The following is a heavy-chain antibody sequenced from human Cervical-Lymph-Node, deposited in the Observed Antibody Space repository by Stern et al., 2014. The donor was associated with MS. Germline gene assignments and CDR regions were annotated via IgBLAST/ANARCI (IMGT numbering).Heavy chain of an antibody. V-gene: IGHV3-33*01. CDR2: IWYDGSNK. CDR3: ARIDYGYAFDI. CDR1: GFTFSSYG. Sequence: QVQLVESGGGVVQPGRSLRLSCAASGFTFSSYGMHWVRQAPGKGLEWVAVIWYDGSNKYYADSVKGRFTISRDNSKNTLYLQMNSLRAEDTAVYYCARIDYGYAFDIWGQGTMVTVSS. D-gene: IGHD4-17*01. J-gene: IGHJ3*02.